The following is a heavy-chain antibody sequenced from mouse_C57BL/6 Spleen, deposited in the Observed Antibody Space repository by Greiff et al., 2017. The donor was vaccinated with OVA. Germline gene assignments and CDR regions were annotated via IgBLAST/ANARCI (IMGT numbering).Heavy chain of an antibody. D-gene: IGHD1-1*01. CDR2: INPNNGGT. Sequence: VQLQQSGPELVKPGASVKMSCKASGYTFTDYNMHWVKQSHGKSLEWIGYINPNNGGTSYNQKFKGKATLTVNKSSSTAYMELRSLTSEDSAVYYCARDYYGSRKYFDVWGTGTTVTVSS. V-gene: IGHV1-22*01. CDR1: GYTFTDYN. J-gene: IGHJ1*03. CDR3: ARDYYGSRKYFDV.